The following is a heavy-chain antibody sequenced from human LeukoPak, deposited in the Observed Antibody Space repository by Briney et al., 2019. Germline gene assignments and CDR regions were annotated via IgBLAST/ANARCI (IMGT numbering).Heavy chain of an antibody. J-gene: IGHJ4*02. D-gene: IGHD6-6*01. CDR2: IRYDGNNK. CDR1: GFTFSIYG. CDR3: TKDPRRYIAALTLDY. V-gene: IGHV3-30*02. Sequence: GGSLRLSCTASGFTFSIYGMHWVRQAPGKGLEWVAFIRYDGNNKYYADSVKGRFTISRDNSKNTLYLQMNSLRAEDTAVYYCTKDPRRYIAALTLDYWGQGTLVTVSS.